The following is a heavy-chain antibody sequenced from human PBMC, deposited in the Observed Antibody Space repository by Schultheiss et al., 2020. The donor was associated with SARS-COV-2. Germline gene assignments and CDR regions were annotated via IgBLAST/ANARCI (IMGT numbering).Heavy chain of an antibody. Sequence: ASVKVSCKASGYTFTSYAMHWVRQAPGQGLEWMGWINPNSGGTNYAQKFQGRVTMTEDTSTDTAYMELSRLRSDDTAVYYCARGAYYGSGFPGFDPWGQGTLVTVSS. V-gene: IGHV1-2*02. CDR1: GYTFTSYA. CDR2: INPNSGGT. D-gene: IGHD3-10*01. CDR3: ARGAYYGSGFPGFDP. J-gene: IGHJ5*02.